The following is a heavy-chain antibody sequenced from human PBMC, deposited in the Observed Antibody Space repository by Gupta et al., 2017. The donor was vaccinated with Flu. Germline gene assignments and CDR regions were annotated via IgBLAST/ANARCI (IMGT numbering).Heavy chain of an antibody. V-gene: IGHV1-69*06. CDR2: IIPIFGTA. Sequence: QVQLVQSGAEVKKPGSSVKVSCKASGGTFSSYAISWVRQAPGQGLEWMGGIIPIFGTANYAQKFQGRVTITADKSTSTAYMELSSLRSEDTAVYYCARVKGIAAAGGLLYGMDVWGQGTTVTVSS. J-gene: IGHJ6*02. CDR1: GGTFSSYA. D-gene: IGHD6-13*01. CDR3: ARVKGIAAAGGLLYGMDV.